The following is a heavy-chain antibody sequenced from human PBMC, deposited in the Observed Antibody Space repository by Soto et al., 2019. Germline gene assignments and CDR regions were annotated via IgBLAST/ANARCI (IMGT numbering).Heavy chain of an antibody. CDR2: INSNSGAT. Sequence: QVQLVQSGAEVTKAGASVKVSCKASGYIFTSSYVHWVRQAPGQGLEWIGWINSNSGATNCTQKFQARFTMTRDTSITTAYIEIDKLTSDDTAIYYCARGRPSVVTAWLDPWGQGTLVTVS. CDR1: GYIFTSSY. J-gene: IGHJ5*02. CDR3: ARGRPSVVTAWLDP. V-gene: IGHV1-2*02. D-gene: IGHD3-22*01.